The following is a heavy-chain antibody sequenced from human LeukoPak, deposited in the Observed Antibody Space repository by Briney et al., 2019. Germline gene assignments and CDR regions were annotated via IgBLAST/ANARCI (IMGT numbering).Heavy chain of an antibody. D-gene: IGHD3-10*01. V-gene: IGHV1-18*01. Sequence: GASVKVSCKASGYTFTSYGISWVRQAPGQGLEWMGWISAYNGNTNYAQNLQGRVIMTTDTSTSTGYMELRSLRYDDTAAYYCAREGSSALDYWGQGALVTVSS. CDR2: ISAYNGNT. CDR3: AREGSSALDY. J-gene: IGHJ4*02. CDR1: GYTFTSYG.